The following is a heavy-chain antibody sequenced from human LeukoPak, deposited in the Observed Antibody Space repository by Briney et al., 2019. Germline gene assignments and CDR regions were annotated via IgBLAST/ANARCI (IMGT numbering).Heavy chain of an antibody. D-gene: IGHD3-3*01. CDR3: ARGLWSAHRREYYFDS. CDR2: INAGNGDT. V-gene: IGHV1-3*01. Sequence: ASVKVSCKASGYTFTSYGISWVRQAPGQRLEWMGWINAGNGDTKFSQNYQARVTITRDASASTAYMELSSLTSEDTAVYFCARGLWSAHRREYYFDSWGQGTLVTVSS. CDR1: GYTFTSYG. J-gene: IGHJ4*02.